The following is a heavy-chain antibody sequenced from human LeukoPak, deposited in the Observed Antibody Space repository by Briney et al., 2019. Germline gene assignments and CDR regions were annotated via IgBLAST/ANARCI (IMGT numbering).Heavy chain of an antibody. V-gene: IGHV4-61*05. Sequence: SETLSLTCTVSGGSISSSSYYWGWIRQPPGKGLEWIGYMYYSGSTNYNPSLKSRVTISGDTSKNQFSLKLRSVTAADTAVYYCARFGYTSSLDYWGQGTLVTVSS. J-gene: IGHJ4*02. D-gene: IGHD6-13*01. CDR3: ARFGYTSSLDY. CDR1: GGSISSSSYY. CDR2: MYYSGST.